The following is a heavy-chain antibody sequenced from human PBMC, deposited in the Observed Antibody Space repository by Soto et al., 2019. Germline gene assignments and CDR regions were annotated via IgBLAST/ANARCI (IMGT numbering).Heavy chain of an antibody. Sequence: SETLSLTCTVSGGSISSSSYYWGWIRQPPGKGLEWIGSIYYSGSTYYNPSLKSRVTISVDTSKNQFSLKLSSVTAADTAVYYCARHLAPYTGVATIPPGGVDYWGQGTLVTVSS. CDR2: IYYSGST. J-gene: IGHJ4*02. CDR1: GGSISSSSYY. D-gene: IGHD5-12*01. CDR3: ARHLAPYTGVATIPPGGVDY. V-gene: IGHV4-39*01.